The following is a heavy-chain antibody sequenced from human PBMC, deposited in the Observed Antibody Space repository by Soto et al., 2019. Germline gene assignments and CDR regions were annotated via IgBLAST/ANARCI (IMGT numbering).Heavy chain of an antibody. J-gene: IGHJ4*02. CDR3: VREDGVVGASSAFDS. D-gene: IGHD1-26*01. CDR2: INGRSNYK. V-gene: IGHV3-21*01. CDR1: GFTLTTYT. Sequence: GGSLRLSCVASGFTLTTYTMNWVRQAPGTGLERVSSINGRSNYKYYSESVKGRFTISRDNAQNSLFLQMSRLGPEDTAVYYCVREDGVVGASSAFDSWGQGTLVTVSS.